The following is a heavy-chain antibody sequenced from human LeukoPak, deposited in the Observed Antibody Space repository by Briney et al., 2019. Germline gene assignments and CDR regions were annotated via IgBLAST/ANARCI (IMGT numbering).Heavy chain of an antibody. V-gene: IGHV1-18*01. CDR1: GYTFTSYG. D-gene: IGHD4-17*01. CDR2: ISTYNGNT. CDR3: ARAHGSLTGDYDY. J-gene: IGHJ4*02. Sequence: ASVKVSCKPSGYTFTSYGISWVRQAPGQGLEWMGWISTYNGNTNYAQKLQGRVTMTTDTSTSTAYTELRSLRSDDTAVYYCARAHGSLTGDYDYWGQGTLVTVSS.